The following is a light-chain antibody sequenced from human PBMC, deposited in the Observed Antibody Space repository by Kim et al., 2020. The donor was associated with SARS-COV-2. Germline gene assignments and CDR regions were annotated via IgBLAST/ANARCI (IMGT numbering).Light chain of an antibody. CDR1: QSISSW. Sequence: DIQMTQSPSTLSASVGDRVTITCRASQSISSWLTWYQQKPGKAPKLLIYDASSLERGVPSRFSGSGSGTDFTLTISSLQPDDFATYYCQQYNSWGTFGQGTKLEI. V-gene: IGKV1-5*03. J-gene: IGKJ2*02. CDR2: DAS. CDR3: QQYNSWGT.